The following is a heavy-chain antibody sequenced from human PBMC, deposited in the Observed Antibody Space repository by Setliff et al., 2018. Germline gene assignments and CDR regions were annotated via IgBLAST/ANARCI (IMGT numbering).Heavy chain of an antibody. D-gene: IGHD6-19*01. J-gene: IGHJ6*03. CDR2: IIPIRGAA. CDR1: GGTFSNSA. V-gene: IGHV1-69*13. CDR3: ARGPSGWSSATSRYYFYMDV. Sequence: ASVKVPCKAFGGTFSNSAINWVRQAPGQGLEWMGGIIPIRGAADYAQKFQGKVIITADGSTSTAYMELTSLRSDDAAVYYCARGPSGWSSATSRYYFYMDVWGKGTTVTVSS.